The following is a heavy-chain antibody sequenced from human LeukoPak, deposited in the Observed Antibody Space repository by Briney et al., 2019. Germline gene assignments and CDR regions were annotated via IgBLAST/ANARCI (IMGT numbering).Heavy chain of an antibody. V-gene: IGHV1-46*01. CDR2: INPSGGST. CDR1: GYTFTSYD. Sequence: ASVKVSCKASGYTFTSYDINWVRQAPGQGLEWMGIINPSGGSTSYAQKFQGRVTMTRDMSTSTVYMELSSLRSDDTAVYYCVQFELDYWGQGTLVTVSS. J-gene: IGHJ4*02. D-gene: IGHD1-7*01. CDR3: VQFELDY.